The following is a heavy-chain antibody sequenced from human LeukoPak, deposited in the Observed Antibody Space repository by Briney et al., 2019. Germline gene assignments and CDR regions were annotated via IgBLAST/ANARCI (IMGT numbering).Heavy chain of an antibody. D-gene: IGHD4-23*01. CDR1: GGSFSGYY. Sequence: SETLSLTCAVCGGSFSGYYWSWIRQPPGKGLEWIGEINHSGSTNYNPSLKSRVTISVDTSKNQFSLKLSSVTAADTAVYYCARGRGPIIRNSYYFDYWGQGTLVTVSS. CDR3: ARGRGPIIRNSYYFDY. J-gene: IGHJ4*02. V-gene: IGHV4-34*01. CDR2: INHSGST.